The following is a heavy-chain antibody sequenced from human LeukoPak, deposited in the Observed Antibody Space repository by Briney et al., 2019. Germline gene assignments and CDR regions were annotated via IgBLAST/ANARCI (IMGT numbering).Heavy chain of an antibody. CDR2: ISWNSGSI. CDR1: GFTFSSHW. V-gene: IGHV3-9*01. CDR3: AKGGYSGYETGAFDI. Sequence: GGSLRLSCAASGFTFSSHWMHWVRQAPGKGLEWVSGISWNSGSIGYADSVKGRFTISRDNAKNSLYLQMNSLRAEDTALYYCAKGGYSGYETGAFDIWGQGTMVTVSS. J-gene: IGHJ3*02. D-gene: IGHD5-12*01.